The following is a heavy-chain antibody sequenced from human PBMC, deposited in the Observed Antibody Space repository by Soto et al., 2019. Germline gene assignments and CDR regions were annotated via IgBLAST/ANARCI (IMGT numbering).Heavy chain of an antibody. CDR3: AKDFEVSGSYYGGVNYYYGMDV. J-gene: IGHJ6*02. CDR2: ISYDGSLK. Sequence: QVHLVESGGGVVQPGRSLRLSCAASGFTFSSYGMHWVRQAPGKGLEWVAIISYDGSLKYYADSVKGRFTISRDNSKSVLYLKINSLRPEDTAVYYCAKDFEVSGSYYGGVNYYYGMDVWGQGTTVTVSS. CDR1: GFTFSSYG. D-gene: IGHD3-10*01. V-gene: IGHV3-30*18.